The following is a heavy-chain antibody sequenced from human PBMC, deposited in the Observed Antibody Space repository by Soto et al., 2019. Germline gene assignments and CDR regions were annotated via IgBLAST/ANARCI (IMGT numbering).Heavy chain of an antibody. CDR1: GFTFTSYA. CDR2: ISGSGMST. J-gene: IGHJ4*02. CDR3: ARFSASISVTFDY. Sequence: EVQLLESGGDLVQPGGSLRLSCAASGFTFTSYAMTWVRQAPGKGLEWVSVISGSGMSTYYADSVKGRFTLSSDKSKNTVFLEMNDLRVEDTAIYYCARFSASISVTFDYWAQGSLVTVSS. V-gene: IGHV3-23*01. D-gene: IGHD2-21*01.